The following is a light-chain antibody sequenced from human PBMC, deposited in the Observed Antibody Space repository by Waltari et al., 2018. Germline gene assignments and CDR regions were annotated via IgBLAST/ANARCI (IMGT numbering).Light chain of an antibody. J-gene: IGKJ2*01. V-gene: IGKV3-11*01. CDR1: QTVRTF. CDR3: QQRSSWPYT. Sequence: IAFTLSPATLTLSPGVSATLACRASQTVRTFLAWYQQKPGQAPRLLIFDASSRATGISPKFRGSGSGTDFTLTVNNLEPEDFAVYYCQQRSSWPYTFGQGTRVDFK. CDR2: DAS.